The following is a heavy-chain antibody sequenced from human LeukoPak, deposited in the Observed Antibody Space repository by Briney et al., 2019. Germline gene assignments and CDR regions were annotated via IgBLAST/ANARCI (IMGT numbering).Heavy chain of an antibody. J-gene: IGHJ4*02. CDR2: IDPSDSYT. V-gene: IGHV5-10-1*01. D-gene: IGHD4-17*01. CDR1: GYSFTNYW. CDR3: ATGASKVTTAFANY. Sequence: GESLKIPCKGSGYSFTNYWISWVRQMPGKGLEWMGRIDPSDSYTKYSPSFEGHVTISVDKSISTAFLQWNSLKASDSAMYYCATGASKVTTAFANYWGQGTQVAASS.